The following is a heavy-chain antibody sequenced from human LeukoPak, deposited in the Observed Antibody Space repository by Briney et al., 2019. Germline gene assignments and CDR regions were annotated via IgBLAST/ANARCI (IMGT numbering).Heavy chain of an antibody. V-gene: IGHV3-30*02. CDR1: GFTFSSYG. Sequence: GGSLRLSCAASGFTFSSYGMHWVRQAPGKGLGWVAFIRYDGSNKYYADSVKGRFTISRDNSKNTLYLQMNSLRAEDTAVYYCAKAIAARLRAFDYWGQGTLVTVSS. CDR3: AKAIAARLRAFDY. CDR2: IRYDGSNK. D-gene: IGHD6-6*01. J-gene: IGHJ4*02.